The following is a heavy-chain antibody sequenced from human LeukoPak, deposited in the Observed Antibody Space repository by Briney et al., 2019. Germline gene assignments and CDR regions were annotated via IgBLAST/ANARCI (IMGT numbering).Heavy chain of an antibody. CDR1: GYTFTSYD. J-gene: IGHJ6*03. Sequence: ASVRVSCKASGYTFTSYDINWVRQATGQGLEWMGWMNPNSGNTKYSQEFQGGVTITRDTSASTAYMELSSLRSEDMAVYYCAREGKAYYYYYMDVWGKGTTVTVSS. V-gene: IGHV1-8*03. CDR2: MNPNSGNT. CDR3: AREGKAYYYYYMDV.